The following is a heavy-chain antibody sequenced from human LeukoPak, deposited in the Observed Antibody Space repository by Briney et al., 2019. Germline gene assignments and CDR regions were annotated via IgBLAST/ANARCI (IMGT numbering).Heavy chain of an antibody. D-gene: IGHD5-12*01. V-gene: IGHV3-23*01. J-gene: IGHJ4*02. CDR2: IGGSNGIT. CDR1: RFTLNSYA. CDR3: ARNENSGWGYFDY. Sequence: GGSLRLSCAASRFTLNSYAMSWVRQAPGKGLEWVSVIGGSNGITFYVGSVKGRFTISRDNSKDTLYLQMNSLRAEDTAVYYCARNENSGWGYFDYWGQGTLVTVSS.